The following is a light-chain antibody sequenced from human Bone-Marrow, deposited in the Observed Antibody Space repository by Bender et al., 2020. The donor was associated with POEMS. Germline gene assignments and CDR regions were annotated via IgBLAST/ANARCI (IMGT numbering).Light chain of an antibody. CDR2: GVN. J-gene: IGLJ3*02. CDR1: VGGYDY. CDR3: CSYTGSGTLGV. V-gene: IGLV2-11*03. Sequence: VGGYDYVSWYQQYPGKAPKLMIYGVNKRPSGVPDRFSGSRSGNTASLTISGLQAEDEADYYCCSYTGSGTLGVFGGGTKLTVL.